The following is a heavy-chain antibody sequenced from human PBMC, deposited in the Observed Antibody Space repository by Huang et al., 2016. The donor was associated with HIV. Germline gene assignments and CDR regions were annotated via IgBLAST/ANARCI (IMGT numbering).Heavy chain of an antibody. CDR3: ARGYMPPADY. V-gene: IGHV3-48*01. D-gene: IGHD2-2*01. Sequence: EVQLVESGGRLVQPGGSLRLSCEASGFAFTTYRMNWVRQAPGKGLEWISYSSSNSRTTQYADSGKGRFTISRDNAKNSLFLQMNSLRLEDTAMYYCARGYMPPADYWGQGTLVTVAS. CDR2: SSSNSRTT. J-gene: IGHJ4*02. CDR1: GFAFTTYR.